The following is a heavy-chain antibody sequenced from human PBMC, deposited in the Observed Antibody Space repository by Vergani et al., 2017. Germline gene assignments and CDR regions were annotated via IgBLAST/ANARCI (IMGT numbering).Heavy chain of an antibody. J-gene: IGHJ3*02. V-gene: IGHV3-23*01. Sequence: EVQLLDSGGGLVQPGGSLRLSCAASGFTFSIYAMSWVRPAPGKGLEWVSAISGSGGSTYYADSVKGRFTISRDNSKNTLYLQMNSLRAEDTAVYYCAREADIVVVVAATQAFDIWGQGTMVTVSS. CDR1: GFTFSIYA. CDR3: AREADIVVVVAATQAFDI. D-gene: IGHD2-15*01. CDR2: ISGSGGST.